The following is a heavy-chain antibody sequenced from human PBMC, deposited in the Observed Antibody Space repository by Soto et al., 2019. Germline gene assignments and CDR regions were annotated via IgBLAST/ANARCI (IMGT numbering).Heavy chain of an antibody. V-gene: IGHV4-59*01. CDR3: AREESYGHPFDY. J-gene: IGHJ4*02. Sequence: SETLSLTCTVSGCSISSYYWSWMRQPPGKGLEWIGYIYYSGSTNYNPSLRSRVTISVDTSKNQFSLKLSSVTAADTAVYYCAREESYGHPFDYWGQGTLVTVSS. CDR1: GCSISSYY. D-gene: IGHD5-18*01. CDR2: IYYSGST.